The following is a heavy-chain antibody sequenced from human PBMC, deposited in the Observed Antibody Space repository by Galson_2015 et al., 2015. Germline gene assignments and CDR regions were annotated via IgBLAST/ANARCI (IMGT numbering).Heavy chain of an antibody. Sequence: SVKVSCKASGCTFSSYAISWVRRAPGQGLEWMGGIVPIFGTANYAQKFQGRVTITADESTSTAYMELSSLRSEDTAVYYCARGGYCSSTSCQVRGWFNPWGQGTLVTVSS. J-gene: IGHJ5*02. V-gene: IGHV1-69*13. CDR3: ARGGYCSSTSCQVRGWFNP. D-gene: IGHD2-2*01. CDR1: GCTFSSYA. CDR2: IVPIFGTA.